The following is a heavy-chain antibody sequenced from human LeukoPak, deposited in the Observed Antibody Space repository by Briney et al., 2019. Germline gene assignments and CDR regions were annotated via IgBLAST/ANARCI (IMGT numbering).Heavy chain of an antibody. D-gene: IGHD3-10*02. CDR1: AFTFNRYT. Sequence: PGGSLRLSCVASAFTFNRYTMSWVRQAPGKGLEWVSGISGSGSHTYYADSVKGRFTISRDNAKNSLYLQMNSLRAEDTAVYYCAELGITMIGGVWGKGTTVTISS. V-gene: IGHV3-21*01. J-gene: IGHJ6*04. CDR2: ISGSGSHT. CDR3: AELGITMIGGV.